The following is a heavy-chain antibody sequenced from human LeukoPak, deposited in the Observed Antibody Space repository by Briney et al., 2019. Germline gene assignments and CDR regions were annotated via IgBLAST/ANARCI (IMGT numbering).Heavy chain of an antibody. CDR2: VRYEGSDK. Sequence: GGSLGLSCAASGLTFSNYGMHWVRQAPGKGLEWVAFVRYEGSDKYYADSVKGRFTISRDNSENTLFLQMNSLRAEDTAVYYCAKDRGYFDYWGQGTLVTVSS. V-gene: IGHV3-30*02. CDR3: AKDRGYFDY. J-gene: IGHJ4*02. CDR1: GLTFSNYG.